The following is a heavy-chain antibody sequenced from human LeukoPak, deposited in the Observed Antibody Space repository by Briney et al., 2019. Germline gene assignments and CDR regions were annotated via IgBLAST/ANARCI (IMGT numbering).Heavy chain of an antibody. V-gene: IGHV3-30*02. D-gene: IGHD2-15*01. J-gene: IGHJ5*02. CDR2: IRYDGSNK. CDR1: GFTFSSYG. Sequence: GGSLRLSCAASGFTFSSYGMHWVRQAPGKGLEWVAFIRYDGSNKYYADSVKGRFTISRDNSKNTLYLQMNSLRAEDTAVYYCAKSISGYCSGGSCYSIDPWGQGTLVTVSS. CDR3: AKSISGYCSGGSCYSIDP.